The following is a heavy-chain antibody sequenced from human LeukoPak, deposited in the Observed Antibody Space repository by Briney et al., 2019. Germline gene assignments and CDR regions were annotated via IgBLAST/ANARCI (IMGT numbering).Heavy chain of an antibody. CDR3: ARLGFYDILTEYGMDI. Sequence: GESPKILCKGSGYSFTSYWIGWVRQMPGKGVEGMGIIYYGDSDTRYSPSFQGQVTISADKSISTAYLQWSSLKASDTAMYYCARLGFYDILTEYGMDIWGQGTTVTVSS. CDR2: IYYGDSDT. J-gene: IGHJ6*02. CDR1: GYSFTSYW. V-gene: IGHV5-51*01. D-gene: IGHD3-9*01.